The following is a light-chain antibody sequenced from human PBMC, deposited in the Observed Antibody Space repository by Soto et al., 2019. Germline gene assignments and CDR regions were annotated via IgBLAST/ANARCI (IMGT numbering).Light chain of an antibody. CDR1: QSVSGD. J-gene: IGKJ1*01. CDR3: QQYGSSRWT. CDR2: GAS. V-gene: IGKV3-20*01. Sequence: EIVLTQSPATLSVSPGERATLSCRASQSVSGDLAWYHQKPGQAPRLLIYGASSRVTGIPDRFSGSGSGTDFTLTISRLEPEDFAVYYCQQYGSSRWTFGQGTKVDIK.